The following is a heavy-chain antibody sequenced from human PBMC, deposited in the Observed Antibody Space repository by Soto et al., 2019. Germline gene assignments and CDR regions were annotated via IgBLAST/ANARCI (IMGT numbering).Heavy chain of an antibody. J-gene: IGHJ4*02. CDR1: GFRFSSYS. Sequence: GGSLRLSCADSGFRFSSYSMSWVRQTPGKGLEWVAAITATGDRTYYADSVTGRFTISRDNSKKTHYLQMTSLRAEDTAMYYCAAMNGYFEYWGQGTPVTVSS. CDR2: ITATGDRT. V-gene: IGHV3-23*01. CDR3: AAMNGYFEY. D-gene: IGHD2-2*01.